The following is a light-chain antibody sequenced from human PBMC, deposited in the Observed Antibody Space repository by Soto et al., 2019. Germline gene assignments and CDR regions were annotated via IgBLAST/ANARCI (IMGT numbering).Light chain of an antibody. J-gene: IGKJ5*01. V-gene: IGKV3-20*01. CDR2: GAS. Sequence: DIVVTQCPCTLSLSPGERSTLSCRASQSIXSSYPAWYQQKPGQAPSLRTDGASSRATGSPDRFSGSGSATDFTLTISRLEPEDFAVYYCQQYGNAPCTFGQGTRLEIK. CDR3: QQYGNAPCT. CDR1: QSIXSSY.